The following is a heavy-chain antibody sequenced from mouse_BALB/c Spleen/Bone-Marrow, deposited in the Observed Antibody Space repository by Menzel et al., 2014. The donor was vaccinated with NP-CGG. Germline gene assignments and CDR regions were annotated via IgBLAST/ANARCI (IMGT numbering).Heavy chain of an antibody. CDR3: LDGYYPWVAC. J-gene: IGHJ3*01. Sequence: EVHLVESGGGLVKPGGSLKLSCAASGFTFSDYYMYWVRQTPEKRLEWVATISDGGGYTSYLDSVKGRFTISRDNAKNNLYLQMSSLKSEDTAMYYCLDGYYPWVACWGQGTLVTVSA. D-gene: IGHD2-3*01. V-gene: IGHV5-4*02. CDR2: ISDGGGYT. CDR1: GFTFSDYY.